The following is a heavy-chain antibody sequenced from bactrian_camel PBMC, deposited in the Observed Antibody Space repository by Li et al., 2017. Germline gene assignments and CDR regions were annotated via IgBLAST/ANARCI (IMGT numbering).Heavy chain of an antibody. CDR3: AAQGPGANCRRIKKPDLPY. J-gene: IGHJ4*01. CDR2: MFRDGSAT. Sequence: QLVESGGASVQRGGSLRLSCAATGYTRSRFCMAWFRQAPGKEREGIASMFRDGSATYYSDSVKGRFTISQDAGKNTLYLQMENLEPEDTAVYYCAAQGPGANCRRIKKPDLPYWGQGTQVTVSS. CDR1: GYTRSRFC. V-gene: IGHV3S6*01. D-gene: IGHD7*01.